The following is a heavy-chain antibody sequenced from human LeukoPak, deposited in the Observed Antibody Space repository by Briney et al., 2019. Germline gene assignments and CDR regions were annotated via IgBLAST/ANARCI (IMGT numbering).Heavy chain of an antibody. D-gene: IGHD3-22*01. CDR3: ASGDSSGYQTDY. Sequence: PSETLSLTCTVSGCSISSSDYYWGWIRQPPGKGLEWIGSLDHTGTTYYNPSLKSRVTISVDTSKNQFSLKLSSVTAADTAVYYCASGDSSGYQTDYWGQGTLVTVSS. CDR1: GCSISSSDYY. J-gene: IGHJ4*02. CDR2: LDHTGTT. V-gene: IGHV4-39*07.